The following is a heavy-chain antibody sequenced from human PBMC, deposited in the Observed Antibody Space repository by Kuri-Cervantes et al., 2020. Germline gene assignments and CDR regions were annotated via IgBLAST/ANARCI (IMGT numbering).Heavy chain of an antibody. CDR1: GYTFTGYY. V-gene: IGHV1-2*02. CDR2: INPNSGGT. J-gene: IGHJ6*02. Sequence: ASVKVSCKASGYTFTGYYMHWVRQAPGQGLEWMGWINPNSGGTNYAQKFQGRVTITADESTSTAHMELSSLRSEDTAVYYCAPRGYSYGYDYYYGMDVWGQGTTVTVSS. CDR3: APRGYSYGYDYYYGMDV. D-gene: IGHD5-18*01.